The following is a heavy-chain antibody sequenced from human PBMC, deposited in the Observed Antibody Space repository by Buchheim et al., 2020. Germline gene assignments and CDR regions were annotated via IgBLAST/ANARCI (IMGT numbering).Heavy chain of an antibody. CDR2: IYYSGST. D-gene: IGHD3-10*01. Sequence: QVQLQESGPGLVKPSETLSLTCTVSGGSISSYYWSWIRQPPGKGLEWIGYIYYSGSTNYNPSLKSRVTISVDPSKNQFSLKLSSVTAADTAVYYYARVVRGVEIYYFDYWGQGTL. V-gene: IGHV4-59*08. CDR1: GGSISSYY. J-gene: IGHJ4*02. CDR3: ARVVRGVEIYYFDY.